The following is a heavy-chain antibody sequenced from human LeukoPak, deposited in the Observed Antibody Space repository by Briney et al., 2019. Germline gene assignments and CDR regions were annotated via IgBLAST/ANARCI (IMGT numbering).Heavy chain of an antibody. V-gene: IGHV4-59*12. CDR1: GGSISNKY. D-gene: IGHD4-17*01. Sequence: PSETLSLTCTVSGGSISNKYWSWIRQPPGKGLEWIGYIYYSGSTNYNPSLKSRVTISVDTSKNQFSLKLSSVTAADTAVYYCARIPRMTTVTTGGPNWGQGTLVTVSS. CDR3: ARIPRMTTVTTGGPN. CDR2: IYYSGST. J-gene: IGHJ4*02.